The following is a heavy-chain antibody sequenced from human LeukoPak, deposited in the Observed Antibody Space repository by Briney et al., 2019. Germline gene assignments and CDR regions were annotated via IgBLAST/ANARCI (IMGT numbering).Heavy chain of an antibody. CDR2: IYYSGST. V-gene: IGHV4-38-2*02. CDR1: GYSISSGYY. D-gene: IGHD1-7*01. Sequence: SETLSLTCTVSGYSISSGYYWGWIRQPPGKGLEWIGSIYYSGSTYYNPSLKSRVTISVDTSKNQFSLKLSSVTAADTAVYYCARHGGITGTTGDNWFDPWGQGTLVTVSS. CDR3: ARHGGITGTTGDNWFDP. J-gene: IGHJ5*02.